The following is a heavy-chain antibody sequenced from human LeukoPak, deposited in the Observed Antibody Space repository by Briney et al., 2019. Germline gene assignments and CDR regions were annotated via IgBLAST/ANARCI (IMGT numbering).Heavy chain of an antibody. J-gene: IGHJ4*02. V-gene: IGHV3-21*01. Sequence: PGGSLRLSCAASGFTFSSYSMNWVRQAPGKGLEWVSSISSSSSYIYYADSVKGRFTISRDNAKNSLYLQMNSLRAEDTAVYYSARDPKGAYYFDYWGQGTLVTVSS. CDR3: ARDPKGAYYFDY. D-gene: IGHD3-16*01. CDR2: ISSSSSYI. CDR1: GFTFSSYS.